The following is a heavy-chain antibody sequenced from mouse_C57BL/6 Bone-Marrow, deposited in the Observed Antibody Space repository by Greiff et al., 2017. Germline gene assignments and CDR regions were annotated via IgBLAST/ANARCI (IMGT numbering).Heavy chain of an antibody. D-gene: IGHD5-1*01. CDR2: IDPSDSYT. V-gene: IGHV1-69*01. J-gene: IGHJ4*01. CDR1: GYTFTSYW. CDR3: ARESNYAMDY. Sequence: VQLQQPGAELVMPGASVKLSCKASGYTFTSYWMHWVKQRPGQGLEWIGEIDPSDSYTNYNQKFKGKSTLTVDKSSSTAYMQLSSLTADDSADYYCARESNYAMDYWGQGTSVTVSS.